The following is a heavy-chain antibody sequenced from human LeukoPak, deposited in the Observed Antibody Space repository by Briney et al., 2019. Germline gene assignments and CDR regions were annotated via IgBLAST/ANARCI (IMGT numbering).Heavy chain of an antibody. J-gene: IGHJ4*02. D-gene: IGHD1-7*01. Sequence: SETLSLTCTVSGGSISSSSYYWGWIRQPPGKGLEWIGSIYYSGSTYYNPSLKSRVTISVDTSKNQFSLKLSSVTAADTAVSYCARGGITGSTIDYWGQGTLVTVSS. CDR1: GGSISSSSYY. CDR2: IYYSGST. CDR3: ARGGITGSTIDY. V-gene: IGHV4-39*01.